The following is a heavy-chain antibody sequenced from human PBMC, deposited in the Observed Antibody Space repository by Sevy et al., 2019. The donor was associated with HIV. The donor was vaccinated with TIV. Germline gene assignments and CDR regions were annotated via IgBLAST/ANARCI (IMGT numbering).Heavy chain of an antibody. J-gene: IGHJ4*02. CDR2: ISYDGRSK. D-gene: IGHD6-19*01. CDR3: AKDSGYSSEWYPGY. Sequence: GGSLRLSCAASGFTFSTYGMHWVRQAPGKGLEWVAVISYDGRSKYYPDSVNGRFTISRDNSKNTMFLQMNSLRVEDTAVYYCAKDSGYSSEWYPGYWGQGTLVTVSS. V-gene: IGHV3-30*18. CDR1: GFTFSTYG.